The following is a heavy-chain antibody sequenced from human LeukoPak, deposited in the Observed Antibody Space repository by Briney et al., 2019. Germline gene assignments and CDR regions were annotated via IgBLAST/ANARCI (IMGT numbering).Heavy chain of an antibody. V-gene: IGHV3-21*01. CDR2: ISSSSSYI. J-gene: IGHJ4*02. D-gene: IGHD3-3*01. Sequence: GGSLRLSCAASGFTFSSYSMNWVRQAPGKGLEWVSSISSSSSYIYYADSVKGRFTISRDNAKNSLYLQMNSLRAEDTAVYYCAQSHDFWSGYPYWYFDYWGQGTLVTVSS. CDR1: GFTFSSYS. CDR3: AQSHDFWSGYPYWYFDY.